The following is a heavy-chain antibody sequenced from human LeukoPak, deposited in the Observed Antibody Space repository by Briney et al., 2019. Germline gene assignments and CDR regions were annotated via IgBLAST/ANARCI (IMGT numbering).Heavy chain of an antibody. Sequence: SETLSLTCTVSGGSISRYYWSWIRQPPGKGLEWSGYIYYSGSTNYNPSLKSRVTISVETSKNQFSLKLSSVTAADTAVYYCARVTGYMIEDYFDYWGQGTLVTVSS. J-gene: IGHJ4*02. CDR1: GGSISRYY. CDR2: IYYSGST. D-gene: IGHD3-22*01. CDR3: ARVTGYMIEDYFDY. V-gene: IGHV4-59*01.